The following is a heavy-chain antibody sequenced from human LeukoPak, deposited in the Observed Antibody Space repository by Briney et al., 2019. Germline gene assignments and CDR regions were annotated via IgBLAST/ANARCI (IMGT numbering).Heavy chain of an antibody. CDR3: VRDARLVNIDAFDV. V-gene: IGHV3-7*01. CDR1: EFTFSGYW. CDR2: INQDGSGK. D-gene: IGHD3-3*01. J-gene: IGHJ3*01. Sequence: GGSLRLSCVASEFTFSGYWMSWVRQAPGKGLEWPANINQDGSGKYYVDSVKGRFTISRDNAKNSLPLQMNSLRAEDTAVYYCVRDARLVNIDAFDVWGRGTKVTVSS.